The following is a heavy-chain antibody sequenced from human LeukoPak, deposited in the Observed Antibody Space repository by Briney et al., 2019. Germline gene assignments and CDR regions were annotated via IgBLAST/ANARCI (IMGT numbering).Heavy chain of an antibody. Sequence: SETLSLTCAVYGGSLSSYYWTWVRQPPGKDLEWIGEISHSGGANYSPSLKSRVTISLDTSKNQFSLRLTSVTAADTAVYYCARLTWDLPPGGLYYNYYIDVWDKGATVPSP. CDR1: GGSLSSYY. D-gene: IGHD1-26*01. CDR3: ARLTWDLPPGGLYYNYYIDV. J-gene: IGHJ6*03. CDR2: ISHSGGA. V-gene: IGHV4-34*01.